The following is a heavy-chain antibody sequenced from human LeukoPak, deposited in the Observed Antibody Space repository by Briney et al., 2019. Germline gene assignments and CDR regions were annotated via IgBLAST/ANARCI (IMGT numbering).Heavy chain of an antibody. J-gene: IGHJ4*02. Sequence: PSETLSLTCSVSGGSITGYSWSWIRQPPGKGLEWIGYIYYSGSTNYNPSLKSRVTISVDTSKNQFSLKLSSVTAADTAVYYFARLGNWEGRRYFDYWGQGTLVTVSS. CDR1: GGSITGYS. V-gene: IGHV4-59*08. CDR3: ARLGNWEGRRYFDY. D-gene: IGHD7-27*01. CDR2: IYYSGST.